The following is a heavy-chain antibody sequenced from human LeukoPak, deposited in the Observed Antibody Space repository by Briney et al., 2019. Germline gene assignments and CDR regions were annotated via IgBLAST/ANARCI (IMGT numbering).Heavy chain of an antibody. J-gene: IGHJ2*01. Sequence: SETLSLTCTVSGGSISSSSYSWGWIRQPPGKGLEWIGSIYYSGSTYYNPSLKSRVTISVDTSKNQFSLKLSSVTAADTAVYYCASPLRYFDWYWYFDLWGRGTLVTVSS. D-gene: IGHD3-9*01. V-gene: IGHV4-39*07. CDR3: ASPLRYFDWYWYFDL. CDR2: IYYSGST. CDR1: GGSISSSSYS.